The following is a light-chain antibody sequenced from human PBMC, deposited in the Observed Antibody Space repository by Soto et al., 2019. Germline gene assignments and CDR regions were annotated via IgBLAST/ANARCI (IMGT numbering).Light chain of an antibody. CDR1: QSIGTF. CDR2: AAS. CDR3: QQNYDTPIT. J-gene: IGKJ5*01. Sequence: DFEMTQSPSSLSAFVGDRVTMTCRASQSIGTFLSWYQQKSGRAPKLLIYAASSLQIGVPSRFSGSGSGTNFTLTISSLQPEDFATYFCQQNYDTPITFGLGTRLEIK. V-gene: IGKV1-39*01.